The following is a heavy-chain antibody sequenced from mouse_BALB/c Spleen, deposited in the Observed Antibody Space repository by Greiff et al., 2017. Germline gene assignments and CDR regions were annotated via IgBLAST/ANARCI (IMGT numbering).Heavy chain of an antibody. CDR1: GFTFSSFG. J-gene: IGHJ3*01. D-gene: IGHD2-2*01. CDR3: ARSEDYYGYDVLAY. CDR2: ISSGSSTI. Sequence: EVKLEESGGGLVQPGGSRKLSCAASGFTFSSFGMHWVRQAPEKGLEWVAYISSGSSTIYYADTVKGRFTISRDNPKNTLFLQMTSLRSEDTAMYYCARSEDYYGYDVLAYWGQGTLVTVSA. V-gene: IGHV5-17*02.